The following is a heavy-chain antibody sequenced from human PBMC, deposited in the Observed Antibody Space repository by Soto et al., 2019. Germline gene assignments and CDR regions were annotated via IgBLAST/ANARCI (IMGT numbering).Heavy chain of an antibody. Sequence: QVQLQESGPGLMKPSETLSLTCTVSGASITSSSYWSWIRQPAGKGLAWIGRFALSGTTNYNPSLRSRVTMSADVSTNQFSLRMTSVTAADTALYYCARGMTPPGAPAWYYFDSWGQGTLVTVSS. D-gene: IGHD2-8*02. CDR3: ARGMTPPGAPAWYYFDS. CDR2: FALSGTT. J-gene: IGHJ4*02. CDR1: GASITSSSY. V-gene: IGHV4-4*07.